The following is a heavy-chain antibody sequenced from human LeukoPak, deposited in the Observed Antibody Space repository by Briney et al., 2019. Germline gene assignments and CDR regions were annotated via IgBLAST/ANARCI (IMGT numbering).Heavy chain of an antibody. D-gene: IGHD6-13*01. CDR2: ISAYNGNT. Sequence: ASVKVSCTASGYTFTSYGISWVRQAPGQGLEWMGWISAYNGNTNYAQKLQGRVTMTTDTSTSTAYMELRSLRSDDTAVYYCAREQTQQLVSDYWGQGTLVTVSS. J-gene: IGHJ4*02. CDR1: GYTFTSYG. CDR3: AREQTQQLVSDY. V-gene: IGHV1-18*01.